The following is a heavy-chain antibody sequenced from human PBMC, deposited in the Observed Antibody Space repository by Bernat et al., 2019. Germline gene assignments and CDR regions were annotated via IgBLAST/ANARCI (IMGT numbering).Heavy chain of an antibody. CDR1: GFTFSNYA. CDR2: VSGSGGST. V-gene: IGHV3-23*01. J-gene: IGHJ6*03. Sequence: EVQLLESGGGLVQPGGSLRLSCAASGFTFSNYAMSWVRQAPGKGLEWVSAVSGSGGSTYYADSVKGRFTISRDNAKNSLYLQMNSLRAEDTAVYYCARGTSTSAPYMDVWGKGTTVTVSS. CDR3: ARGTSTSAPYMDV.